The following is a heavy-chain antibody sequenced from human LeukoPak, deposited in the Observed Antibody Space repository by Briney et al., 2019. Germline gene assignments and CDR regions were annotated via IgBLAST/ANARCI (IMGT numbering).Heavy chain of an antibody. J-gene: IGHJ3*01. CDR3: AREEGYDILTGYFSF. D-gene: IGHD3-9*01. V-gene: IGHV4-38-2*02. CDR2: IYHSGST. Sequence: PPETLSLTCAVSGYSISSGYYWGWIRQPPGKGLEWIGSIYHSGSTYYNPSLKSRVTISVDTSKNQFSLKLSSVTAADTAVYYCAREEGYDILTGYFSFWGQGTMVTVSS. CDR1: GYSISSGYY.